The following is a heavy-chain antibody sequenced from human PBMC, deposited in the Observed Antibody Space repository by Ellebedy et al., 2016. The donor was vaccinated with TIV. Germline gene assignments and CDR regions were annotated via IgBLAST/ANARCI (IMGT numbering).Heavy chain of an antibody. CDR1: GGSISSGGYY. D-gene: IGHD4-17*01. Sequence: SETLSLXCTVSGGSISSGGYYWSWIRQHPGKGLEWIGYIYYSGSTYYNPSLKSRVTISVDTSKNQFSLKLTSVTTADTAVYYCANTYGDYGYYYGMDVWGQGTTVTVSS. V-gene: IGHV4-31*03. J-gene: IGHJ6*02. CDR2: IYYSGST. CDR3: ANTYGDYGYYYGMDV.